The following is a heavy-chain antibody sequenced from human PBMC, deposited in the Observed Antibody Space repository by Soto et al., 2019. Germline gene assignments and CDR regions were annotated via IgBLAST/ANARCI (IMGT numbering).Heavy chain of an antibody. CDR1: GFNFDDYA. D-gene: IGHD3-22*01. Sequence: EVQLVESGGGLVQPGRSLRLSCAASGFNFDDYAMHWVRQAPGKGLEWVSGITWNSGDITYTGSVKGRFSVSRDNAKNSLYLHMNSLRPEDTAFYYCARSRGLVSRPLDLWGQGTLVTVSS. CDR2: ITWNSGDI. CDR3: ARSRGLVSRPLDL. V-gene: IGHV3-9*01. J-gene: IGHJ5*02.